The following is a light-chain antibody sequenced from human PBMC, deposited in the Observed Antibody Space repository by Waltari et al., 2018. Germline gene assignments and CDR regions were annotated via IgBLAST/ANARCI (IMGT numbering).Light chain of an antibody. CDR2: AAS. J-gene: IGKJ2*01. Sequence: DIQMTQSPSSLSASVGDRVTITCRASQSISTYLNWYQVKPGKAPKLLISAASTLQSGVPSRVSGSGSGADFTRTISNLQPDDYATYYCQQSYSIPCAFGQGTKLEIK. CDR1: QSISTY. CDR3: QQSYSIPCA. V-gene: IGKV1-39*01.